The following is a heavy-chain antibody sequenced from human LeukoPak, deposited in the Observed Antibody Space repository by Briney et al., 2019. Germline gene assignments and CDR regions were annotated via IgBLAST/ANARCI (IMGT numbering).Heavy chain of an antibody. J-gene: IGHJ3*02. Sequence: GASVKVSCKASVYTFTVYYMHSVRQAPGQGLEWMGWINPNSGGTNYTQKFQGRVTMTTETSISTAYMELSRLRSDDTAVYYCARGYCSSTSCYDAFDIWGQGTMVTVSS. CDR1: VYTFTVYY. V-gene: IGHV1-2*02. CDR2: INPNSGGT. D-gene: IGHD2-2*01. CDR3: ARGYCSSTSCYDAFDI.